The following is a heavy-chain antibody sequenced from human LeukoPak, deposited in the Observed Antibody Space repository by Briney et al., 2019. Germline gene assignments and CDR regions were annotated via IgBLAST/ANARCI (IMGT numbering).Heavy chain of an antibody. Sequence: GGSLRLSCAASGFTFSSYSMNWVRQAPGKGLEWVSSISTSSSYIYYADSVKGRFTISRDNAKNSLYLQMNSLRAEDTAVYYCAREGEWELVVDYWGQGTLVTVSS. CDR1: GFTFSSYS. J-gene: IGHJ4*02. CDR3: AREGEWELVVDY. D-gene: IGHD1-26*01. CDR2: ISTSSSYI. V-gene: IGHV3-21*01.